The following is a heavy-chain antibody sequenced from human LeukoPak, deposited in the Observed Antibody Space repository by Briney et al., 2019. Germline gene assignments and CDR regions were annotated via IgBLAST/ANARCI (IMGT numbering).Heavy chain of an antibody. Sequence: GGSLRLSCAASGFSFSSYAMSWVRQAPGKGPEWVSIISAGGSSIDYTNSVKGRFTISRDDAKNTVDLQMNSLRGEDTAVYYCVRGRGSYGWFDPWGQGTLVTVSS. CDR1: GFSFSSYA. CDR3: VRGRGSYGWFDP. V-gene: IGHV3-23*01. CDR2: ISAGGSSI. D-gene: IGHD3-10*01. J-gene: IGHJ5*02.